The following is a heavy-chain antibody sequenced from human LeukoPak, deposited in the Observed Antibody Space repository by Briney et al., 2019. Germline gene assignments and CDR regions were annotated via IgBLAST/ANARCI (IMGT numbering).Heavy chain of an antibody. V-gene: IGHV4-59*12. CDR3: ATTTVTRDAFDI. Sequence: PSETLSLTCTVSGGSISSYYWSWIRQPPGKGLEWIGYIYYSGSTNYNPSLKSRVTISVDTSKNQFSLKLSSVTAADTAVYYCATTTVTRDAFDIWGQGTMVTVSS. J-gene: IGHJ3*02. CDR1: GGSISSYY. CDR2: IYYSGST. D-gene: IGHD4-17*01.